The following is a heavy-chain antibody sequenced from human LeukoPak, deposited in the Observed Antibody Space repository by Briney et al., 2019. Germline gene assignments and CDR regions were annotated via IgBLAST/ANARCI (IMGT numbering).Heavy chain of an antibody. CDR3: ARQKYYYDSYFDY. J-gene: IGHJ4*02. D-gene: IGHD3-22*01. CDR1: GGSISSSSYY. CDR2: IYYSGST. Sequence: SETLSLTFTVSGGSISSSSYYWGWIRQPPGKGLEWIGSIYYSGSTYYNPSLKSRVTISVDTSKNQFSLKLSSVTAADTAVYYCARQKYYYDSYFDYWGQGTLVTVSS. V-gene: IGHV4-39*01.